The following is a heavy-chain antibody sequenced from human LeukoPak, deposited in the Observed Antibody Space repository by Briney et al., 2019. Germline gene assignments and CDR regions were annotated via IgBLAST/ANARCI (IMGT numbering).Heavy chain of an antibody. CDR3: ASTDSG. Sequence: ETLSLTCAVYGGSFSGYYWSWIRQPPGKGLEWVSAISGSGGSTYYADSVKGRFTISRDNSKNTLYLQMNSLRAEDTAVYYCASTDSGWGQGTLVTVSS. J-gene: IGHJ4*02. CDR2: ISGSGGST. D-gene: IGHD3/OR15-3a*01. V-gene: IGHV3-23*01. CDR1: GGSFSGYY.